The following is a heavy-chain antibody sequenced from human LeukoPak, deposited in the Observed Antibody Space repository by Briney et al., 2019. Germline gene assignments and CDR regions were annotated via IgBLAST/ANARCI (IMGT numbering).Heavy chain of an antibody. CDR2: IYYSGST. CDR1: GGSISSSSYY. Sequence: SETLSLTCTVSGGSISSSSYYWGWIRQPPGKGLEWIGSIYYSGSTYYNPSLKSRVTISVDTSKNQFSLKLSSVTAADTAVYYCARHPQQWLDLGFGYWGQGTLVTVSS. J-gene: IGHJ4*02. D-gene: IGHD6-19*01. CDR3: ARHPQQWLDLGFGY. V-gene: IGHV4-39*01.